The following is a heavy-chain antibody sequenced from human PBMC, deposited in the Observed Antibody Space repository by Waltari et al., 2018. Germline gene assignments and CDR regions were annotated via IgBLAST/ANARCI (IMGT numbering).Heavy chain of an antibody. V-gene: IGHV4-59*11. CDR3: GTVQVGIDAIND. CDR1: GVSLSSHY. J-gene: IGHJ4*02. D-gene: IGHD1-1*01. CDR2: INYSGSN. Sequence: QVQLQGAGPGLGTPSETLSITCTVPGVSLSSHYCSWIRQAPGKGLEWIGYINYSGSNNYYLALKRRVTISVDTYKNQLLLMLISVPAADTAAYYCGTVQVGIDAINDWGQGTMVTVSS.